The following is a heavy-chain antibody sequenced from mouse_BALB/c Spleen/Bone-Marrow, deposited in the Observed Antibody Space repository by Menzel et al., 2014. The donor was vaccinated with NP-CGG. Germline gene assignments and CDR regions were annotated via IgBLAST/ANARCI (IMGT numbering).Heavy chain of an antibody. CDR2: INPNNGDT. Sequence: EVQLVESGPEPVKPGASVKMSCKASGYTFTDYHMKWVKQSHGKSLEWVGEINPNNGDTFYNQKYKGKATLTADKSSSTAYMQLNSLTSEDSAVYYCARRQEDYYAWFAYWGQGTLVTVSA. J-gene: IGHJ3*01. CDR1: GYTFTDYH. D-gene: IGHD1-1*01. V-gene: IGHV1-18*01. CDR3: ARRQEDYYAWFAY.